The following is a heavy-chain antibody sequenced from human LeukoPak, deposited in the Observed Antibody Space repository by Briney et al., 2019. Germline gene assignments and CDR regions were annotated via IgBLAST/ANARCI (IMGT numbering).Heavy chain of an antibody. V-gene: IGHV3-23*01. CDR1: GGSISSGSYY. Sequence: LSLTCTVSGGSISSGSYYWSWVRQAPGKGLEWVSAISGSGGSTYYADSVKGRLTISRDNSKNTLYLQMNSLRAEDTAVYYCAKGRGHYGGNAFDIWGQGTMVTVSS. J-gene: IGHJ3*02. CDR3: AKGRGHYGGNAFDI. D-gene: IGHD4-23*01. CDR2: ISGSGGST.